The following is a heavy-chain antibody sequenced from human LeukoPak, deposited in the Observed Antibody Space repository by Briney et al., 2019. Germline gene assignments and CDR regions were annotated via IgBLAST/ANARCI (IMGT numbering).Heavy chain of an antibody. CDR3: AELGITMIGGV. Sequence: PGGSLRLSCAASGFTFSDYSLTWVRQAPGKGLEWVSYISSSGSTIYYADSVKGRFTISRDNAKNSLYLQMNSLRAEDTAVYYCAELGITMIGGVWGKGTTVTISS. CDR1: GFTFSDYS. D-gene: IGHD3-10*02. J-gene: IGHJ6*04. CDR2: ISSSGSTI. V-gene: IGHV3-48*04.